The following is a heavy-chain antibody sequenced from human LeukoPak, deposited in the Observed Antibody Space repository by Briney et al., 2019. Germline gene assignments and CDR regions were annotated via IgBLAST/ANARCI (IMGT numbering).Heavy chain of an antibody. Sequence: SETLSLTWAVSGGSISSSNWWSWVRQPPGKGLGWIGEIYHSGSTNYNPSLKSRVTISVDKSKNQFSLKVTSLTAADTAVYYCARAFHPPDFAFGRAPYYFDLWGQGTLVTVSS. V-gene: IGHV4-4*02. J-gene: IGHJ4*01. D-gene: IGHD3-16*01. CDR1: GGSISSSNW. CDR2: IYHSGST. CDR3: ARAFHPPDFAFGRAPYYFDL.